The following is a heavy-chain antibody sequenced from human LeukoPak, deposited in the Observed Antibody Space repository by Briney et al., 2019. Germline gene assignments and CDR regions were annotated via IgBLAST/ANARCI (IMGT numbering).Heavy chain of an antibody. Sequence: SETLSLTCTVSGGSISTSSYYWGWVRQPPGKGLEWIGNIFYSGSTYYSPSLKSRVTISLDTSRNQFSLKLNSVTAADTAVYYCAKTYSNNWYILDYWGQGTLVTVSS. D-gene: IGHD6-13*01. J-gene: IGHJ4*02. V-gene: IGHV4-39*07. CDR2: IFYSGST. CDR1: GGSISTSSYY. CDR3: AKTYSNNWYILDY.